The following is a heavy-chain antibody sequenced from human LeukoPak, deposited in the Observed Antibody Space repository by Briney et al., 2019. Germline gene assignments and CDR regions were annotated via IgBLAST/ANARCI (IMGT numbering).Heavy chain of an antibody. J-gene: IGHJ3*02. Sequence: SETLSLTCTVSGDSIRSYYWSWIRQPPGKGLEWIGYIYYSGSTNYNPSLKSRVTMSVDTSKNQFSLKLSSVTAPDTAVYFCARGVAARPRRTCAFDIWGQGTMVTVSS. CDR3: ARGVAARPRRTCAFDI. CDR2: IYYSGST. CDR1: GDSIRSYY. V-gene: IGHV4-59*01. D-gene: IGHD6-6*01.